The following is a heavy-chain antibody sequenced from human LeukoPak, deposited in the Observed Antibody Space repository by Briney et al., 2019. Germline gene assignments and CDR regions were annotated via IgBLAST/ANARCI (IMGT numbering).Heavy chain of an antibody. V-gene: IGHV3-33*01. CDR1: GFTFSTYG. CDR2: MWYDGSNK. D-gene: IGHD3-22*01. J-gene: IGHJ4*02. CDR3: AGPNDYYDSSGHFDY. Sequence: PGGSLRLSCAASGFTFSTYGMHWVRQTPGKGLEWVAVMWYDGSNKYYADSVKGRFTISRDNSKNTLDLQMNSLRVEDTAVYYCAGPNDYYDSSGHFDYWGQGTLVTVSS.